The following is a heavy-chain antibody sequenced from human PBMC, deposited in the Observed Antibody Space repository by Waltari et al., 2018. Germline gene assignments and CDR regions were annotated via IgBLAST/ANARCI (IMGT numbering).Heavy chain of an antibody. Sequence: QVQLVQSGAEVKKPGASVKVSCKASGYTFTGYYMHWVRQAPGQGLEWMGWITPNSGGTNYSQKFQGRVTMTRDTSISTAYMELSRLRSDDTAVYYCARDLLTGTMVRGVIRSPSDYWGQGTLVTVSS. V-gene: IGHV1-2*02. J-gene: IGHJ4*02. CDR3: ARDLLTGTMVRGVIRSPSDY. D-gene: IGHD3-10*01. CDR2: ITPNSGGT. CDR1: GYTFTGYY.